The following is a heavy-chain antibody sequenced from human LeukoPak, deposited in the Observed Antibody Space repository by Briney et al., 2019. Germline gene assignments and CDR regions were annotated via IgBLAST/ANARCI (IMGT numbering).Heavy chain of an antibody. V-gene: IGHV1-8*01. CDR3: ARGGSAATGFDY. J-gene: IGHJ4*02. D-gene: IGHD6-25*01. CDR2: MNPNSGNT. CDR1: GYTFASYD. Sequence: ASVKVSCKASGYTFASYDINWVRQATGQGLEWMGWMNPNSGNTGYAQKFQGRVTMTRDTSISTAYMELSSLRSEDTAVYYCARGGSAATGFDYWGQGTLVTVSS.